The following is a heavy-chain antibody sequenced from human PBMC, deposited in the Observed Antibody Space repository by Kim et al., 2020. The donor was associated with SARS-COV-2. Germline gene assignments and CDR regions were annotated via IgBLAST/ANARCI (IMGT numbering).Heavy chain of an antibody. Sequence: SETLSLTCTVSGGSISSGGYYWSWIRQHPGKGLEWIGYIYYSGSTYYNPSLKSRVTISVDTSKNQFSLKLSSVTAADTAVYYCARDLGFGAIWYFDLWGRGTLVTVSS. CDR2: IYYSGST. D-gene: IGHD3-10*01. J-gene: IGHJ2*01. CDR3: ARDLGFGAIWYFDL. CDR1: GGSISSGGYY. V-gene: IGHV4-31*03.